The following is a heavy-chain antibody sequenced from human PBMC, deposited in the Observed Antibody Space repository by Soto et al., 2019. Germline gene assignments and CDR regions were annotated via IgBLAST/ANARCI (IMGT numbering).Heavy chain of an antibody. CDR3: ARDSTEDIVVVPAAPEDYYYGMDV. D-gene: IGHD2-2*01. Sequence: QVQLVQSGAEVKKPGSSVKVSCKASGGTFSSYAISWVRQAPGQGLEWMGGIIPIFGTANYAQKFQGRVTITADESTSTAYMELSSLRSEDKAVYYCARDSTEDIVVVPAAPEDYYYGMDVWGQGTTVTVSS. CDR1: GGTFSSYA. V-gene: IGHV1-69*01. J-gene: IGHJ6*02. CDR2: IIPIFGTA.